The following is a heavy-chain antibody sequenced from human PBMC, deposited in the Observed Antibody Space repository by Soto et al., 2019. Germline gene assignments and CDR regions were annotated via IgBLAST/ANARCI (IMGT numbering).Heavy chain of an antibody. J-gene: IGHJ4*02. CDR2: IYPGDSDT. D-gene: IGHD3-10*01. Sequence: GESLKISCKGSGYSFTSYWIGWVRQMPGKGLEWMGIIYPGDSDTRYSPSFQGQVTISADKSISTAYLQWSSLKASDTAMYYCARSGGGSGSYYNLGDYWGQGTLVTVSS. CDR3: ARSGGGSGSYYNLGDY. CDR1: GYSFTSYW. V-gene: IGHV5-51*01.